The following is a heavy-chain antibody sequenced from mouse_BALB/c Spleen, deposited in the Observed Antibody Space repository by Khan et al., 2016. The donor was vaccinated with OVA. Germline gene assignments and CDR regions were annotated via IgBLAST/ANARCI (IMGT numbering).Heavy chain of an antibody. J-gene: IGHJ3*01. D-gene: IGHD3-3*01. CDR3: ARGRGY. Sequence: EVQLQESGPGLVKPSQSLSLTCTVTGYSITSAYAWNWNRQFPGNRLEWMGYIHYSGRTRYTHSLKSRISSTRDTSKNQFFLQLNSGTAEDTGTDYFARGRGYWGQGTLVTVSA. CDR2: IHYSGRT. V-gene: IGHV3-2*02. CDR1: GYSITSAYA.